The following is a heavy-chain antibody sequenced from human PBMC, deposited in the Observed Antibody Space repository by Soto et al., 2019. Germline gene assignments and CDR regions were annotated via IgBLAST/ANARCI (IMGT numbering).Heavy chain of an antibody. V-gene: IGHV3-23*01. D-gene: IGHD3-22*01. J-gene: IGHJ4*02. Sequence: EEQLLESGGGLVQPGGSLRLSCAASGFTFSSYAMSWVRQAPGKGLEGDSAISGSGGSTYSADSVKGRFTISRHNSKNTLYLQMNSLRAEDTDGYYCAKSMYYYDSSGYYKYYFDYWGKGTLVTVCS. CDR1: GFTFSSYA. CDR3: AKSMYYYDSSGYYKYYFDY. CDR2: ISGSGGST.